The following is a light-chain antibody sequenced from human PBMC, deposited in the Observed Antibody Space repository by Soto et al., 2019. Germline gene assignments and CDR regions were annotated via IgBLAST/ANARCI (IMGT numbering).Light chain of an antibody. Sequence: EIVLTQSPDTLSLSPGERATLSCRASQSVSSNYLAWYQQKPGQAPRLLIYGASTRATGIPDRFSGSGSGTDFTLTISRLDPEDFAVYYCQQYGSSPQTFGQGTKVELK. CDR2: GAS. CDR1: QSVSSNY. CDR3: QQYGSSPQT. J-gene: IGKJ1*01. V-gene: IGKV3-20*01.